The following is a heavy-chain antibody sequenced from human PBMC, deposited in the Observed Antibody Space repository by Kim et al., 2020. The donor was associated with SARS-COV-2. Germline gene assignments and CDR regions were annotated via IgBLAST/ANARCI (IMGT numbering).Heavy chain of an antibody. CDR3: ARVGDGYNPIDY. CDR2: IYYSGST. CDR1: GGSVSSGSYY. Sequence: SETLSLTCTVSGGSVSSGSYYWSWIRQPPGKGLEWIGYIYYSGSTNYNPSLKSRVTISVDTSKNQFSLKLSSVTAADTAVYYCARVGDGYNPIDYWGQGTLVTVSS. V-gene: IGHV4-61*01. J-gene: IGHJ4*02. D-gene: IGHD5-12*01.